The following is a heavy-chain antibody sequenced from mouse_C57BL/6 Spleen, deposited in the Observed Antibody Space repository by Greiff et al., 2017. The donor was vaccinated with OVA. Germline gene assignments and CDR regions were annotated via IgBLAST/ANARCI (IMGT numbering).Heavy chain of an antibody. CDR3: ARMGYSIHWYFDV. CDR2: ISSGSSTI. D-gene: IGHD2-5*01. CDR1: GFTFSDYG. J-gene: IGHJ1*03. Sequence: EVMLVESGGGLVKPGGSLKLSCAASGFTFSDYGMHWVRQAPEKGLEWVAYISSGSSTIYYADTVKGRFTISRDNAKNTLFLQMTSLRSEDTAMYYCARMGYSIHWYFDVWGTGTTVTVSS. V-gene: IGHV5-17*01.